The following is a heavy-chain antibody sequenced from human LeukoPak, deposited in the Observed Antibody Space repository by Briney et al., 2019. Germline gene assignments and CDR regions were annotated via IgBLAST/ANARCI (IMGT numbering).Heavy chain of an antibody. V-gene: IGHV1-2*02. D-gene: IGHD6-13*01. CDR1: GYAFTGYY. CDR3: ATSRHHSSSWYRDYYYYYGMDV. CDR2: INPNSGGT. J-gene: IGHJ6*02. Sequence: WASVKVSCKASGYAFTGYYMHWVRQAPGQGLEWMGWINPNSGGTNYAQKLQGRVTMTTDTSTSTAYMELRSLRSDDTAVYYCATSRHHSSSWYRDYYYYYGMDVWGQGTTVTVSS.